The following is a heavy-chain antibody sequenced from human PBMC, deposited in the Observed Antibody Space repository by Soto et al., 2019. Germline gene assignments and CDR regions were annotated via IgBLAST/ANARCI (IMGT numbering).Heavy chain of an antibody. Sequence: ASVKVSCKASGYTFTSYDINWVRQATGQGLEWMGWMNPNSGNTGYAQKFQGRVTMTRNTSISTAYMELSSLRSEDTAVYYCARGMSVLMVYAVYYYYYGMDVWGQGTTVTVSS. V-gene: IGHV1-8*01. CDR2: MNPNSGNT. CDR3: ARGMSVLMVYAVYYYYYGMDV. J-gene: IGHJ6*02. CDR1: GYTFTSYD. D-gene: IGHD2-8*01.